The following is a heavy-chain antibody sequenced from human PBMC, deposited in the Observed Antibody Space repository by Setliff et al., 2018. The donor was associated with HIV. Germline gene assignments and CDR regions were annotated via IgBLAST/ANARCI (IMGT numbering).Heavy chain of an antibody. D-gene: IGHD2-15*01. Sequence: LSLTCTVSGGSISSGGYYWSWIRQHPGKGLEWIGFIYYSGSTYHNPSLKSRLAISLDTSKNQFSLNLKSVTAADAAVYYCARGFCSGGFCHPNFYHYMDVWGKGTTVTVSS. V-gene: IGHV4-31*03. CDR3: ARGFCSGGFCHPNFYHYMDV. J-gene: IGHJ6*03. CDR1: GGSISSGGYY. CDR2: IYYSGST.